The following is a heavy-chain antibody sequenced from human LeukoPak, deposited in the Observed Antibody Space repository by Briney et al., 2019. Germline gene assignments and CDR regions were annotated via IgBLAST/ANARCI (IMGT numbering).Heavy chain of an antibody. CDR2: NSSSGSTI. CDR1: GFTFSSYG. V-gene: IGHV3-48*04. D-gene: IGHD2-15*01. Sequence: GGSLRLSCAASGFTFSSYGMHWVRQAPGKGLEWVSYNSSSGSTIYYADSVKGRFTISRDNAKNSLYLQMNSLRAEDTAVYYCARDIVGDYWGQGTLVTVSS. CDR3: ARDIVGDY. J-gene: IGHJ4*02.